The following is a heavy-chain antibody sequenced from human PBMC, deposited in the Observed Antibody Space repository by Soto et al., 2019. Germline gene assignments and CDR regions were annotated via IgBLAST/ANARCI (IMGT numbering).Heavy chain of an antibody. Sequence: QVQLVESGGGLVKPGGSLRLSCAVSGFTFSDYYMTWIRQAPGKGLEWVSYISSSTSHTNYADSVKGRFTIPRDNAKNSLFLQMTSLRAEDTAVYYCARGRGAAADYFDFWGQGTLVTVSS. J-gene: IGHJ4*02. D-gene: IGHD6-13*01. CDR1: GFTFSDYY. V-gene: IGHV3-11*05. CDR2: ISSSTSHT. CDR3: ARGRGAAADYFDF.